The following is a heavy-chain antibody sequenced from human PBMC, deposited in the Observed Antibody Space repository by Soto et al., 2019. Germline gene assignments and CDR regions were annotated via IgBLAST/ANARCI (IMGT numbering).Heavy chain of an antibody. J-gene: IGHJ4*02. D-gene: IGHD1-26*01. Sequence: GGSLRLSCAASGFTFSSYAMSWVRQAPGKGLEWVSAISGSGGSTYYADSVKGRFTISRDNSKNTLYLQMNSLRAEDTAVYYCAKDPLFWELRTFGYFDYWGQGTLVTVSS. CDR1: GFTFSSYA. V-gene: IGHV3-23*01. CDR3: AKDPLFWELRTFGYFDY. CDR2: ISGSGGST.